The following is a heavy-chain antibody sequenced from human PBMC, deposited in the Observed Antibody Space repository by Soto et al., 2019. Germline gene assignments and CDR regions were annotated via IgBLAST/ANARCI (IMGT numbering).Heavy chain of an antibody. D-gene: IGHD5-18*01. J-gene: IGHJ4*02. CDR2: IIPIFGTA. V-gene: IGHV1-69*13. CDR1: GGTFSSYA. Sequence: SVKVSCKASGGTFSSYAISWVRQAPGQGLEWMGGIIPIFGTANYAQKFQGRVTITADESTSTAYMELSSLRSEDTAVYYCARSGTAMVIGTPIDYWGQGTLVTVSS. CDR3: ARSGTAMVIGTPIDY.